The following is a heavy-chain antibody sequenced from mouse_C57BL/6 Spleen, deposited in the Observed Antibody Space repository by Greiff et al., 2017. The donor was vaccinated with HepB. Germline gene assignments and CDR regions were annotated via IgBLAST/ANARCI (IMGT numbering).Heavy chain of an antibody. CDR2: IYPRDGST. CDR1: GYTFTSYD. D-gene: IGHD1-1*01. Sequence: VKLQESGPELVKPGASVKLSCKASGYTFTSYDINWVKQRPGQGLEWIGWIYPRDGSTKYNEKFKGKATLTVDTSSSTAYMELHSLTSEDSAVYFCAREGSPFITTVVATRYFDVWGTGTTVTVSS. J-gene: IGHJ1*03. CDR3: AREGSPFITTVVATRYFDV. V-gene: IGHV1-85*01.